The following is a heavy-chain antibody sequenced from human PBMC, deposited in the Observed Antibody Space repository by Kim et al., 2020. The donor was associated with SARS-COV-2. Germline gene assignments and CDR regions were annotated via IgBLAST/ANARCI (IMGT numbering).Heavy chain of an antibody. CDR3: ARHENLGWDC. V-gene: IGHV3-7*03. CDR2: IKEDGSVK. D-gene: IGHD3-16*01. Sequence: GGSLRLSCAASGWTFSGSWMSWVRQAPGKGLEWVANIKEDGSVKYHGHSVRGRFTISRDNHRNSLYLQMDSLRAEDTAIYYCARHENLGWDCWGQGTLVT. J-gene: IGHJ4*02. CDR1: GWTFSGSW.